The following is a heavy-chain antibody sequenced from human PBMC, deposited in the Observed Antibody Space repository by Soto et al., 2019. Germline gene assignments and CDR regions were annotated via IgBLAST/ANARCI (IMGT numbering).Heavy chain of an antibody. CDR2: ISSSGGNT. J-gene: IGHJ4*02. V-gene: IGHV3-23*01. D-gene: IGHD6-6*01. CDR1: GFTFSTHA. Sequence: EVHLLESGGGLVQPGGSLRLSCAASGFTFSTHAMSWVRQAPGKGVECVSVISSSGGNTYYADSVKGRFSISRDISKNTLYLQMNSLRAEDTALYYCARAMGVYSSSSKDYWGQGTLVTVSS. CDR3: ARAMGVYSSSSKDY.